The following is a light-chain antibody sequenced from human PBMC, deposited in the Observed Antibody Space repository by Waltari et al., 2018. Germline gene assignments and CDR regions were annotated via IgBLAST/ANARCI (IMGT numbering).Light chain of an antibody. CDR3: QQANSFPIT. V-gene: IGKV1D-12*01. Sequence: IQVTQSPSSVSASIGDRDTITCRASQGIRTWLSWYQKRPGEAPRLLIHDATSLQSGVPSRFSGGGSGTDFTLTISGLQPEDFATYYCQQANSFPITFGQGTRLDIK. J-gene: IGKJ5*01. CDR2: DAT. CDR1: QGIRTW.